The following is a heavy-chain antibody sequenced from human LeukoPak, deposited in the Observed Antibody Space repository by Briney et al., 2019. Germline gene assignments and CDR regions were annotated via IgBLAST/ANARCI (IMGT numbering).Heavy chain of an antibody. CDR3: AKAGGSVVGPLDY. Sequence: GGSLRLSCAASGFTFSSYAMSWVRQAPGKGLEWVSAISGSGGSTYYADSVKGRFTISRDNSKNTLYLQMNSLRAEDTAIYYCAKAGGSVVGPLDYWGQGTLVTVSS. CDR2: ISGSGGST. J-gene: IGHJ4*02. CDR1: GFTFSSYA. D-gene: IGHD3/OR15-3a*01. V-gene: IGHV3-23*01.